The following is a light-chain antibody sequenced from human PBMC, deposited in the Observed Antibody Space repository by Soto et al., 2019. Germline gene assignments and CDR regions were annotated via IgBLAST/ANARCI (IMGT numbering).Light chain of an antibody. J-gene: IGKJ1*01. V-gene: IGKV1-39*01. CDR1: QSISSF. CDR2: TAS. Sequence: DFQMTQSPSSLTASVGDRVTITCRASQSISSFLNWFQQKPGKAPKLLIHTASTLQSGVPSRFSGSGYGTDFTLTISSLQPEDFATYYCQQSYITPLTFGQGTKVEIK. CDR3: QQSYITPLT.